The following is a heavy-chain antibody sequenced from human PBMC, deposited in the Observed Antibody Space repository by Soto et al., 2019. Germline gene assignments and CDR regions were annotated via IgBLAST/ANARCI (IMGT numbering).Heavy chain of an antibody. D-gene: IGHD1-26*01. CDR2: IMPTFGSA. CDR3: ASERSAQYFDY. J-gene: IGHJ4*02. V-gene: IGHV1-69*06. CDR1: GGTFSGHG. Sequence: AAKVSCKASGGTFSGHGIAWVRQVPGQGLEWMGGIMPTFGSATYAPKFQGRVTISADKSTSTAYMELSSLRSEDTAVYFCASERSAQYFDYWGQGTLVTVSS.